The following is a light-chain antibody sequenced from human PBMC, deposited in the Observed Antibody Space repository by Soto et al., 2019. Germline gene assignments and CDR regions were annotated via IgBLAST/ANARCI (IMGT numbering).Light chain of an antibody. CDR1: QSVDRAY. Sequence: EVVLTQSPGTLSLSPGERATLSCRASQSVDRAYLAWYQQKPGQAPRLLIYSSSNRASDIPDRFSGSASGTDFTLTISRLEPEDFAVYYCQQYSDSPPYTFGRGTRLEIK. CDR3: QQYSDSPPYT. J-gene: IGKJ2*01. V-gene: IGKV3-20*01. CDR2: SSS.